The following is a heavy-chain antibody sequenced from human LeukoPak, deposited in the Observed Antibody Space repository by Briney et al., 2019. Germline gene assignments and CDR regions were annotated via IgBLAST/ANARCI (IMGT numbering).Heavy chain of an antibody. CDR3: ARVGPSLDWFDP. V-gene: IGHV4-39*07. CDR2: IYYSGST. J-gene: IGHJ5*02. CDR1: GGSISSSSYY. D-gene: IGHD3-16*01. Sequence: PSETLSLTCTVSGGSISSSSYYWGWIRQPPGKGLEWIGSIYYSGSTYYNPSLKSRVTISVDTSKNQFSLKLSSVTAADTAVYYCARVGPSLDWFDPWGQGTLVTVSS.